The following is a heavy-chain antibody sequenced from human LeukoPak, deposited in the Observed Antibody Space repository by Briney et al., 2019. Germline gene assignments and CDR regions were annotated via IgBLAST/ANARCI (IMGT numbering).Heavy chain of an antibody. Sequence: GGSLRLSCAASGFTFSLYWMHWVRQVPGKGLVWVSHISNDGRNTNYADSVKGRFTISRDNAKNTVNLQMNSLRAEDTAVYYCAREGSVSSSWFYYMDVWGKGTTVTVSS. CDR1: GFTFSLYW. V-gene: IGHV3-74*01. CDR2: ISNDGRNT. J-gene: IGHJ6*03. D-gene: IGHD6-13*01. CDR3: AREGSVSSSWFYYMDV.